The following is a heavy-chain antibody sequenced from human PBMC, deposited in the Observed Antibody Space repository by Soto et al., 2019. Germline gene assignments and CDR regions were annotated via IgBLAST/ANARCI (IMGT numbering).Heavy chain of an antibody. CDR3: ARGVGDYVWGSYRDYYYYGMDV. Sequence: LSLTCAVYGGSFSGYYWSWIRQPPGKGLEWIGEINHSGSTNYNPSLKSRVTISVDTSKNQFSLKLSSVTAADTAVYYCARGVGDYVWGSYRDYYYYGMDVWGQGTTVTVSS. J-gene: IGHJ6*02. CDR1: GGSFSGYY. V-gene: IGHV4-34*01. D-gene: IGHD3-16*02. CDR2: INHSGST.